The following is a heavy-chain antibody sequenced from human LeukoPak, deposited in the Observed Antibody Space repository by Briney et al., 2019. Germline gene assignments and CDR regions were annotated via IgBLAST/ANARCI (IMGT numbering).Heavy chain of an antibody. D-gene: IGHD3-22*01. J-gene: IGHJ1*01. CDR2: IYSGGST. CDR3: ARERVYYDGSGYMTAEYFQH. CDR1: GFPFNTQW. Sequence: PGGSLRLSCAASGFPFNTQWMTWVRQAPGKGLEWVSVIYSGGSTYYADSVKGRLTISRDNSKNTLYLQMNSLKAEDTAVYYCARERVYYDGSGYMTAEYFQHWGQGTLVTVSS. V-gene: IGHV3-53*01.